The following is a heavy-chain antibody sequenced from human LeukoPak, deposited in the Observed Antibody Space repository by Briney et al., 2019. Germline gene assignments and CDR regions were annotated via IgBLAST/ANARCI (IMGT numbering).Heavy chain of an antibody. Sequence: SETLSLTCTVSGGSMRNYYWSWIRQPPGKGLEWIGYIYSSGSTNHNPSLESRDTISVDTSKNQFSLKLNSVTAADTAVYYCARMGNPATVTTDYWGQGTLVTVSS. CDR1: GGSMRNYY. D-gene: IGHD4-17*01. CDR2: IYSSGST. CDR3: ARMGNPATVTTDY. V-gene: IGHV4-59*08. J-gene: IGHJ4*02.